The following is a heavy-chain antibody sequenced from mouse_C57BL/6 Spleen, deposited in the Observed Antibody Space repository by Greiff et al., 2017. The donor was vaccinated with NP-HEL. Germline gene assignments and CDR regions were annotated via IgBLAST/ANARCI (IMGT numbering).Heavy chain of an antibody. CDR3: ARMGRREAYYFDY. CDR1: GYTFTSYW. V-gene: IGHV1-55*01. J-gene: IGHJ2*01. CDR2: IYPGSGST. D-gene: IGHD4-1*01. Sequence: QVQLKESGAELVKPGASVKMSCKASGYTFTSYWITWVKQRPGQGLEWIGDIYPGSGSTNYNEKFKSKATLTVDTSSSTAYMQLSSLTSEDSAVYYCARMGRREAYYFDYWGQGTTLTVSS.